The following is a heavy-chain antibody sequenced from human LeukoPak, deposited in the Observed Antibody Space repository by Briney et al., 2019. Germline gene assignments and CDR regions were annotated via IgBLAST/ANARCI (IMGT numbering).Heavy chain of an antibody. Sequence: PGGSLRLSCAASGFTFSSYSMNWVRQAPGKGLEWVSSISSNSSYIYYADSVKGRFTISRDNAKNSLYLQMSSLRAEDTAVYYCASLISVTTSDYWGQGTLVTVSS. CDR2: ISSNSSYI. CDR3: ASLISVTTSDY. V-gene: IGHV3-21*01. D-gene: IGHD4-17*01. J-gene: IGHJ4*02. CDR1: GFTFSSYS.